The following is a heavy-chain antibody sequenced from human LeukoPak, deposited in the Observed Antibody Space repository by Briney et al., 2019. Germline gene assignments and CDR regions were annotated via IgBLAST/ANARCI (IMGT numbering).Heavy chain of an antibody. CDR1: GFTFSSYA. CDR2: MRVDGTDI. Sequence: GGSLRLSCAASGFTFSSYAMTWVRQAPGKGLEWVANMRVDGTDIHYVDSVKGRFTISSDNARNSLYLQMNTLRAEDTAVYYCARGRGRTYDSWGRGTLVTVSS. V-gene: IGHV3-7*04. CDR3: ARGRGRTYDS. D-gene: IGHD1-26*01. J-gene: IGHJ4*02.